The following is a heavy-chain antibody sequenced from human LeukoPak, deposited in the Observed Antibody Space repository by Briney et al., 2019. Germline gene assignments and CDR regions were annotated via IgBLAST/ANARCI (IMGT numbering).Heavy chain of an antibody. J-gene: IGHJ4*01. V-gene: IGHV4-34*01. CDR1: GASFHNYY. CDR3: ARSGTYQHSSAYDY. Sequence: SETLSLTCAVYGASFHNYYWTWIRQPPGKRLEWLGEIGHSGGTNYHPSLSSRVTISLDTSKNQFSLRLTSVTAADTGVYYCARSGTYQHSSAYDYWGQGNMVTVSS. D-gene: IGHD3-10*01. CDR2: IGHSGGT.